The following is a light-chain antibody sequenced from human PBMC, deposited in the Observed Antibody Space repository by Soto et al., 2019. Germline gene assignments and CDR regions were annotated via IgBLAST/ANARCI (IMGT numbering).Light chain of an antibody. CDR2: STS. V-gene: IGKV3-20*01. CDR3: HRCGTTPPFT. J-gene: IGKJ3*01. Sequence: EIVLTQSPGTLSLSPGERATLSCWASESVSSSYLAWYQQKPGQAPRLLIHSTSTRAPDIPDRFSGSGSGTHFTLTISRLEPEDCAVYYCHRCGTTPPFTFGPGTRVDIK. CDR1: ESVSSSY.